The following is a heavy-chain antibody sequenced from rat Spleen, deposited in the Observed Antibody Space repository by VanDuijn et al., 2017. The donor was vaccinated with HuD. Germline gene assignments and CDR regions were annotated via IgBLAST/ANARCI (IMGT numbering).Heavy chain of an antibody. D-gene: IGHD1-12*02. CDR3: TACYDGTHYYFDS. J-gene: IGHJ2*01. CDR1: GYSITSSYR. CDR2: INSAGST. Sequence: EVRLQESGPGLVKPSQSLSLTCSVTGYSITSSYRWNWIRKFPGNKLEWMGYINSAGSTNYNPSLKSRISLTRDTSKNQFFLQVNSVTTEDTATYYCTACYDGTHYYFDSWGQGVMVTVSS. V-gene: IGHV3-3*01.